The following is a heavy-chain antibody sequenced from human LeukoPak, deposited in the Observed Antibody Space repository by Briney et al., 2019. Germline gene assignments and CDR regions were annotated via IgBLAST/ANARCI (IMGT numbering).Heavy chain of an antibody. CDR3: AREAIVGHTDDAFDV. V-gene: IGHV3-21*01. Sequence: GGSLRLSCAASGFNFIDYTMNWVRQAPGKGLEWVSSITSTGRYIFYADSLKGRFTISRDNAKKSLYLQMNSLRAEDTAVYYCAREAIVGHTDDAFDVRGQGTMVTVSS. J-gene: IGHJ3*01. CDR2: ITSTGRYI. CDR1: GFNFIDYT. D-gene: IGHD1-26*01.